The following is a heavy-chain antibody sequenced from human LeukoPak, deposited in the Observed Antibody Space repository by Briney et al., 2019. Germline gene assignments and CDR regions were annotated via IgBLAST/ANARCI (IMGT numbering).Heavy chain of an antibody. Sequence: GGSLRLSCAASGFTFSTYSMNWVRQAPGKGLEWVSSISSSSSYIYYADSVKGRFTISRDNSKNTLYLQMNSLRAEDTAVYYCVGYSYGYGYDYWGQGTLVTVSS. CDR3: VGYSYGYGYDY. CDR1: GFTFSTYS. V-gene: IGHV3-21*04. D-gene: IGHD5-18*01. J-gene: IGHJ4*02. CDR2: ISSSSSYI.